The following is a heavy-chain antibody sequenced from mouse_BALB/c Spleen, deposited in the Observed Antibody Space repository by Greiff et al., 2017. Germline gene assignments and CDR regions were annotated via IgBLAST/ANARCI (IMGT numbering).Heavy chain of an antibody. D-gene: IGHD1-2*01. CDR2: IDPENGDT. V-gene: IGHV14-4*02. Sequence: EVQLQQSGAELVRSGASVKLSCTASGFNIKDYYMHWVKQRPEQGLEWIGWIDPENGDTEYAPKFQGKATMTADTSSNTAYLQLSSLTSEDTAVYYCNAWDTTATAWFAYWGQGTLVTVSA. CDR3: NAWDTTATAWFAY. CDR1: GFNIKDYY. J-gene: IGHJ3*01.